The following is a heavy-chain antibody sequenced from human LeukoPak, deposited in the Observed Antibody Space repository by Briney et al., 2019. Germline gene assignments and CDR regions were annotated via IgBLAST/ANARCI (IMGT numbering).Heavy chain of an antibody. D-gene: IGHD2-2*01. Sequence: SQTLSLTCTVSGGSISSGGYYWSWIRQHPGKGLEWIGYIYYSGSTYYNPSLKSRVTISVDTSKNQFSLKLSSVTAADTAVYYCALDRRYCSSTSCFNWFDPWGQGTLVTVSS. CDR2: IYYSGST. J-gene: IGHJ5*02. CDR1: GGSISSGGYY. CDR3: ALDRRYCSSTSCFNWFDP. V-gene: IGHV4-31*03.